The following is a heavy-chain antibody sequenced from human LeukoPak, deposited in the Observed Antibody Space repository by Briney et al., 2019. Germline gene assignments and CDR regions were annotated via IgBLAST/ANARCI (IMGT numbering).Heavy chain of an antibody. CDR3: ARATVTMDV. D-gene: IGHD4-17*01. CDR1: GYTFTGYY. J-gene: IGHJ6*02. V-gene: IGHV1-46*01. Sequence: ASVKVSCKASGYTFTGYYMHWVRQAPGQGLEWMGIINPSDGSTSYAQKFQGRVTMTRDTSTSTVYMELSSLRSEDTAMYYCARATVTMDVWGQGTTVTVSS. CDR2: INPSDGST.